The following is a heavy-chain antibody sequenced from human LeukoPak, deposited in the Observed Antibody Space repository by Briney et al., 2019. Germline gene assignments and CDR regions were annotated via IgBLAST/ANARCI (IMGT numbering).Heavy chain of an antibody. CDR2: ILYTGST. D-gene: IGHD2-2*02. Sequence: SETLSLTCTVSGGYISGYYWSWIRQPPGKGLEWIGYILYTGSTNHNPSLKSRVTISVDTSKNQFSLNLSSVTAADTAVYYCARYHCSTTTCYNFDYWGQGSLVTVSS. CDR3: ARYHCSTTTCYNFDY. CDR1: GGYISGYY. V-gene: IGHV4-59*03. J-gene: IGHJ4*02.